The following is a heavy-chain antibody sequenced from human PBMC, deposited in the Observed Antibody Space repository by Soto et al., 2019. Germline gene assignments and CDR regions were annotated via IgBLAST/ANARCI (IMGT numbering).Heavy chain of an antibody. V-gene: IGHV3-23*01. J-gene: IGHJ5*02. CDR1: GFTFSSYA. CDR2: ISGSGGST. CDR3: AKSPPEYYDILTGYYTDYNWFDP. Sequence: GGSLRLSCAASGFTFSSYAMSWVRQAPGKGLEWVSAISGSGGSTYYADSVKGRFTISRDNSKNTLYLQMNSLRAEDTAVYYCAKSPPEYYDILTGYYTDYNWFDPWGQGTLVTVSS. D-gene: IGHD3-9*01.